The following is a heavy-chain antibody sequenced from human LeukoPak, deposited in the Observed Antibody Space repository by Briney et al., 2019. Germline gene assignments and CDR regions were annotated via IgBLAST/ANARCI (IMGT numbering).Heavy chain of an antibody. Sequence: SETPSLTCTVSGGSISSSSYYWGWIRQPPGKGLEWIGSIYYSGSTYYNPSLKSRVTISVDTSKNQFSLKLSSVTAADTAVYYCARRSRRELPDYWGQGTLVTVSS. CDR3: ARRSRRELPDY. V-gene: IGHV4-39*01. D-gene: IGHD3-10*01. CDR2: IYYSGST. CDR1: GGSISSSSYY. J-gene: IGHJ4*02.